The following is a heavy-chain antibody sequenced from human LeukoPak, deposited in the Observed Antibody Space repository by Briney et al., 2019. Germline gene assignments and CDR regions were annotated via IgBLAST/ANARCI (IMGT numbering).Heavy chain of an antibody. CDR2: SSPDGSGE. D-gene: IGHD1-26*01. CDR1: GVTFSGYW. Sequence: PGGTLRLSCTGSGVTFSGYWMHWVRQAPGKGRVWVSRSSPDGSGEIYADSVKGRFTISRDNAKNPLYLQMNSLRPEDTAMYYCTRVPVGTTGLFDSWGQGTLVTVSS. J-gene: IGHJ4*02. CDR3: TRVPVGTTGLFDS. V-gene: IGHV3-74*01.